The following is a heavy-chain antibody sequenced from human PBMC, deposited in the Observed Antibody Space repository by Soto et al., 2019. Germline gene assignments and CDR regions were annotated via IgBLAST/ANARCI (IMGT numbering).Heavy chain of an antibody. CDR2: INEDGSEK. CDR3: TRDLIDY. V-gene: IGHV3-7*01. CDR1: GVTFSNYW. J-gene: IGHJ4*02. Sequence: PGGSLRLSCAASGVTFSNYWMNWVRQAPGKGLEWVANINEDGSEKYYVDSAKGRFTISRDNAKNSLYLQMSSLRVEDTAVYYCTRDLIDYWGQGTLVTVSS.